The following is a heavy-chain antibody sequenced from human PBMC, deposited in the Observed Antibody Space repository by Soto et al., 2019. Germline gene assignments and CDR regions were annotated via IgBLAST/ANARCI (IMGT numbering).Heavy chain of an antibody. D-gene: IGHD3-22*01. CDR1: GFTFSESY. CDR3: TRAISSKWFYFDY. V-gene: IGHV3-11*01. J-gene: IGHJ4*02. Sequence: PGGSVRLSCAAFGFTFSESYMSWIRQAPGKGVEWVSYISSSDSIIYYSDSVKGRFIISRDNAKKSLYLQMNSLRAEDTAVYYCTRAISSKWFYFDYLGQGTLDTDSP. CDR2: ISSSDSII.